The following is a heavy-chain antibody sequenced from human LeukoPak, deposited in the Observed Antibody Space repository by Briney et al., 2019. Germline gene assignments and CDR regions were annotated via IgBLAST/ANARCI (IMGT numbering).Heavy chain of an antibody. D-gene: IGHD3-9*01. J-gene: IGHJ6*03. Sequence: GGSLRLSCEASGFTFSHYGIHSVRQTPGKGLEWVAAISSDGVEKHYADSVKGRFTISSDNSKSTLYLQMNSLRAEDTALYYCAREGHYDILTGYSPVEYYFYYMDVWGKGTTVTVSS. CDR3: AREGHYDILTGYSPVEYYFYYMDV. CDR1: GFTFSHYG. CDR2: ISSDGVEK. V-gene: IGHV3-30*04.